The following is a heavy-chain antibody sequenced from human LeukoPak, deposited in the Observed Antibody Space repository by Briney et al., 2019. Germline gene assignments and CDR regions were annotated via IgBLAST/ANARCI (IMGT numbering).Heavy chain of an antibody. Sequence: GGSLRLSCAASGFTFSNYWMTWVRQAPGEGLEWVANIKQDGTEKYYVDSVKGRFTISRGNAENSLYLQMNSLRAEDTAVYYCTRDTGCPGGTCCSFYDYWGQGTLVTVSS. CDR1: GFTFSNYW. CDR3: TRDTGCPGGTCCSFYDY. D-gene: IGHD2-15*01. J-gene: IGHJ4*02. V-gene: IGHV3-7*01. CDR2: IKQDGTEK.